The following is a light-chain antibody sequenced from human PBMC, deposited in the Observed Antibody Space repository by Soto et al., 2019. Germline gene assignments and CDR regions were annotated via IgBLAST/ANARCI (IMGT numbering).Light chain of an antibody. CDR1: QSLLHSNGYTY. J-gene: IGKJ1*01. CDR3: MQTQQTPPS. CDR2: LGS. V-gene: IGKV2-28*01. Sequence: DIVMTQSPLSLSVTPGEPASISCRSSQSLLHSNGYTYLDWYLQKPGQSPQLLIYLGSLRASGVPDRFSGRGSGTDLTLKISRVEAEDVGIYYCMQTQQTPPSFGQGTKVEIK.